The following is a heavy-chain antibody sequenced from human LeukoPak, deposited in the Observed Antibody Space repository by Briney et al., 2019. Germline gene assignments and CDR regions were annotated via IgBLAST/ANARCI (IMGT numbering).Heavy chain of an antibody. CDR3: ARCQGTTRAYYSYGMDV. J-gene: IGHJ6*02. CDR1: GGSISSGGYY. V-gene: IGHV4-30-2*01. D-gene: IGHD1-1*01. Sequence: SQTLSLTCTVSGGSISSGGYYWSCIRQPPGKGLEWIGYIYHSGSPYYNPSLKSRVTISVDRSKNQFSLKLSSVTAADTAVYYCARCQGTTRAYYSYGMDVWGQGTTVTVSS. CDR2: IYHSGSP.